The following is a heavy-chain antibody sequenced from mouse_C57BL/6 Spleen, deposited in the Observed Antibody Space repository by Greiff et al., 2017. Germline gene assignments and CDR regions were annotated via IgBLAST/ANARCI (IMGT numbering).Heavy chain of an antibody. J-gene: IGHJ4*01. CDR3: ARGIYDYADSLYAMDY. Sequence: QVQLQQPGAELVKPGASVKLSCKASGYTFPSYWMHWVKQRPGQGLEWIGMIHPTSGSTNYNEKFKGKATLTVDKSSSTAYMQLSSLTSEDSAVYYCARGIYDYADSLYAMDYWGQGTSVTVSS. D-gene: IGHD2-4*01. CDR1: GYTFPSYW. CDR2: IHPTSGST. V-gene: IGHV1-64*01.